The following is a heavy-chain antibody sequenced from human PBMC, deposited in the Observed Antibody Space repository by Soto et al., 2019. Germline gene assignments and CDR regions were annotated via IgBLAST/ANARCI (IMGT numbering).Heavy chain of an antibody. CDR3: AKGPRLYCSSTSCYPGY. D-gene: IGHD2-2*01. Sequence: GGSLRLSCAASGFTFSSYAMSWVRQAPGKGLGWVSAISGSGGSTYYADSVKGRFTISRDNSKNTLYLQMNSLRAEDTAVYYCAKGPRLYCSSTSCYPGYWGQGTLVTVSS. J-gene: IGHJ4*02. V-gene: IGHV3-23*01. CDR1: GFTFSSYA. CDR2: ISGSGGST.